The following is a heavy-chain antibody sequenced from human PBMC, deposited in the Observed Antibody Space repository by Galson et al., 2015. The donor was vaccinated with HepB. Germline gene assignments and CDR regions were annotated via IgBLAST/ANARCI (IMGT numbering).Heavy chain of an antibody. Sequence: SLRLSCAASGFTFSSYAMHWVRQAPGKGLEWVAVISYDGSNKYYADSVKGRFTISRDNSKNTLYLQMNSLRAEDTAVYYCARDRNGDYECFDYWGQGTLVTVSS. CDR2: ISYDGSNK. V-gene: IGHV3-30*04. CDR1: GFTFSSYA. D-gene: IGHD4-17*01. J-gene: IGHJ4*02. CDR3: ARDRNGDYECFDY.